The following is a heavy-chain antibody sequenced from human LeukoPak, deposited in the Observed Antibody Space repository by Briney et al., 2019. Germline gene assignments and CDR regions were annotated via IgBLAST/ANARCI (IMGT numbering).Heavy chain of an antibody. CDR2: ISGSGDST. CDR3: AKAGDNTGYYLGAFDI. Sequence: GGSLRLSCAASGFTFSSYAMSWVRQAPGKGLERVSTISGSGDSTYYADSVKGRFTISRDNSKNTLYLQMNSLRAEDTAVYYCAKAGDNTGYYLGAFDIWGQGTMATVSS. J-gene: IGHJ3*02. D-gene: IGHD3-22*01. CDR1: GFTFSSYA. V-gene: IGHV3-23*01.